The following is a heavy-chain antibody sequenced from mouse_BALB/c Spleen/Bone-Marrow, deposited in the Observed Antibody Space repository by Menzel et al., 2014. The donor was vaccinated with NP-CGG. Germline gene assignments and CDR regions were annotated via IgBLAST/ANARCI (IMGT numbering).Heavy chain of an antibody. CDR1: GYTFTSYV. CDR3: AKGGNYRYDFDY. D-gene: IGHD2-14*01. CDR2: INPYNDGT. Sequence: EVKLMESGPELVKPGASVKMSCKASGYTFTSYVMHWVKQKPGQGLEWIGYINPYNDGTKYNEKFKGKATLTSDKSSSTAYMELSSLTSEDSAVYYSAKGGNYRYDFDYWGQGTTLTVSS. J-gene: IGHJ2*01. V-gene: IGHV1-14*01.